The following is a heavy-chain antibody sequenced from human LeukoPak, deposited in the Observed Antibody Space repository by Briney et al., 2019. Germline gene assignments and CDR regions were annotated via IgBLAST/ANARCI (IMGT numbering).Heavy chain of an antibody. D-gene: IGHD6-19*01. Sequence: PSETLSLTCTVSGGSISSYYWSWIRQPPGKGLEWIGYIYYSGSTNYNPSLKSRVTISVDTSKNQFSLKLSSVTAAGTAVYYCASYVAVAGTRDNYYYYYMDVWGKGTTVTVSS. J-gene: IGHJ6*03. CDR1: GGSISSYY. CDR2: IYYSGST. V-gene: IGHV4-59*01. CDR3: ASYVAVAGTRDNYYYYYMDV.